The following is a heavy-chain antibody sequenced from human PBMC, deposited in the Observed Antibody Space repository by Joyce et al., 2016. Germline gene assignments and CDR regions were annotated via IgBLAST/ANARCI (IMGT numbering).Heavy chain of an antibody. CDR1: GYSFTSYW. V-gene: IGHV5-51*01. J-gene: IGHJ4*02. D-gene: IGHD3-16*01. CDR2: LNPEDPDT. Sequence: EVQLVQSGGEVKKPGESLKISCKGVGYSFTSYWLGWVRQMPGKGLELMGILNPEDPDTRYSPSFQGQVTISVDRSIKTAHLRWGSLRASDTAIYYCARSAVRGTLSPFFDYWGQGSLVTVSS. CDR3: ARSAVRGTLSPFFDY.